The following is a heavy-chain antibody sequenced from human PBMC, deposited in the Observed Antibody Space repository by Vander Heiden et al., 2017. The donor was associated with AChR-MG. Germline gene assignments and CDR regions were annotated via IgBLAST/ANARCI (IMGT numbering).Heavy chain of an antibody. D-gene: IGHD1-26*01. CDR1: GYTFSSYA. V-gene: IGHV3-23*01. J-gene: IGHJ3*02. CDR2: ISGSGCST. CDR3: AKDHSGSYRSAFDI. Sequence: EVQLLESGGRLVQPGGSLRLPCAASGYTFSSYAMSWVRQAPGKGLEGVSAISGSGCSTYCADSVKGRFTISRDNSKNTLYLQMNSLRAEDTAVYYCAKDHSGSYRSAFDIWGQGTMVTVSS.